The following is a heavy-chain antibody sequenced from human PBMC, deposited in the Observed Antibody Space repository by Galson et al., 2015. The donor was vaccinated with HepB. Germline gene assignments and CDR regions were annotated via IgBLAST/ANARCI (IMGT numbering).Heavy chain of an antibody. CDR2: ISFDGTNQ. D-gene: IGHD1-26*01. V-gene: IGHV3-33*01. CDR1: GFTFSSFA. J-gene: IGHJ4*02. Sequence: SLRLSCAASGFTFSSFAMHWVRQAPGKGLEWVAVISFDGTNQYYADSVKGRFTISRDNFKKMLYLQMNSLRAEDTAVYYCVRPSPESGSWEYFDYWGQGTLVTVSS. CDR3: VRPSPESGSWEYFDY.